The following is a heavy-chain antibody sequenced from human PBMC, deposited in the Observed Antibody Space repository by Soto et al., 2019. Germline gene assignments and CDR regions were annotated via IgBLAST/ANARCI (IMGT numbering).Heavy chain of an antibody. D-gene: IGHD3-3*01. CDR3: AKGNRITIFGVVIGKYYYGMDV. CDR2: ISYDGSNK. J-gene: IGHJ6*02. CDR1: GSTFSSYG. Sequence: GSLRLSCAASGSTFSSYGMHWVRQAPGKGLEWVAVISYDGSNKYYADSVKGRFTISRDNSKNTLYLQMNSLRAEDTAVYYCAKGNRITIFGVVIGKYYYGMDVWGQGTTVTVSS. V-gene: IGHV3-30*18.